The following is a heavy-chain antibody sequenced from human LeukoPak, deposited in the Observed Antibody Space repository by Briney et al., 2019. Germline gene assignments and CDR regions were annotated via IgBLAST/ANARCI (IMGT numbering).Heavy chain of an antibody. CDR1: GFTFSSYA. J-gene: IGHJ4*02. V-gene: IGHV3-30-3*01. CDR2: ISYDGSNK. D-gene: IGHD2/OR15-2a*01. Sequence: GGSLRLSCAASGFTFSSYAMHWVRQAPGKGLEWVAVISYDGSNKYYADSVKGRFTISRDNSKNTLYLQMNSLRAEDTAVYYCASLTRILPLDYWGQGTLVTVSS. CDR3: ASLTRILPLDY.